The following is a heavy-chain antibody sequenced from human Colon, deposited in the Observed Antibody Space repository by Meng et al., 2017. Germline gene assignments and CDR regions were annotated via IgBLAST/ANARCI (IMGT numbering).Heavy chain of an antibody. Sequence: ASVKVSCKASGDTFTSYYIHWVRQAPGQGLEWMGIINPSNEYTSYAQKFQDRVTMTRDTSTSTVYMELSRLRSEDTAVYYCVKMDVRGWYYWGQGTLVTVSS. D-gene: IGHD3-10*01. V-gene: IGHV1-46*01. CDR2: INPSNEYT. CDR1: GDTFTSYY. J-gene: IGHJ4*02. CDR3: VKMDVRGWYY.